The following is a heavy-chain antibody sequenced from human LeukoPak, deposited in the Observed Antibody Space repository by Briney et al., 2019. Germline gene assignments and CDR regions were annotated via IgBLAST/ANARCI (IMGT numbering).Heavy chain of an antibody. CDR3: AKVKTVGYAGSSGYYLQGHFDY. J-gene: IGHJ4*02. D-gene: IGHD3-22*01. V-gene: IGHV3-23*01. Sequence: GGSLRLSCAASGFTFSSYAMSWVRQAPGKGLEWVSAISGSGGSTYYADSVKGRFTISRDNSKNTLYLQMNSLRAEDTAVYYCAKVKTVGYAGSSGYYLQGHFDYWGQGTLVTVSS. CDR2: ISGSGGST. CDR1: GFTFSSYA.